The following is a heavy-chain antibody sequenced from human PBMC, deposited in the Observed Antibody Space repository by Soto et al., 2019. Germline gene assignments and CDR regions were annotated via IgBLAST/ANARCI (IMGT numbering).Heavy chain of an antibody. CDR1: GGSFSGYY. Sequence: RSLTCAVYGGSFSGYYWSWIRQPPGKGLEWIGEINHSGSTNYNPSLKSRVTISVDTSKNQFSLKLSSVTAADTAVYYCASGRRYYDILTGYYNQFYFDYWGQGTLVTVSS. J-gene: IGHJ4*02. V-gene: IGHV4-34*01. CDR3: ASGRRYYDILTGYYNQFYFDY. D-gene: IGHD3-9*01. CDR2: INHSGST.